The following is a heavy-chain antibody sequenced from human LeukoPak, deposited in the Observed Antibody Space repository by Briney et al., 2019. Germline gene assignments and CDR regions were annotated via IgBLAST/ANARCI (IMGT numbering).Heavy chain of an antibody. J-gene: IGHJ5*02. CDR2: IYYSGST. CDR1: GGSISSYY. V-gene: IGHV4-59*01. CDR3: ARSLLTPYYYGSGSSYNVNWLDP. D-gene: IGHD3-10*01. Sequence: SETLSLTCTVSGGSISSYYWSWIRQPPGKGLEWIGYIYYSGSTNYNPSLKSRVTISVDTSKNRFSLKLSSVAAADTAVYYCARSLLTPYYYGSGSSYNVNWLDPWGQGTLVTVSS.